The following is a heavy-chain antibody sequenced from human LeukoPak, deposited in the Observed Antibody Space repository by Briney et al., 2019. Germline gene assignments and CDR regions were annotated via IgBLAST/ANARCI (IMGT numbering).Heavy chain of an antibody. CDR2: ISYDGSNK. D-gene: IGHD2-2*01. J-gene: IGHJ3*02. CDR1: GFTFSSYG. V-gene: IGHV3-30*03. Sequence: GRSLRLSCAASGFTFSSYGMHWVRQAPGKGLEWVAVISYDGSNKYYADSVKGRFTISRDNSKNTLYLQMNSLRAEDTAVYYCARDKDQLLSGLLDIWGQGTMVTVSS. CDR3: ARDKDQLLSGLLDI.